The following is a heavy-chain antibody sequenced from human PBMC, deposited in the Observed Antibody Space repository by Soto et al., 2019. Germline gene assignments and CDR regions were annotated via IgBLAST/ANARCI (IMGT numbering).Heavy chain of an antibody. V-gene: IGHV1-2*04. D-gene: IGHD3-10*01. CDR3: ARDARGDEAPMDY. CDR1: GYTFTGYY. Sequence: GASVKVSCKASGYTFTGYYMHWVRLAPGQGLEWMGWINPNSGGTNYAQKFQGWVTMTRDTSISTAYMELSRLRSDDTAVYYCARDARGDEAPMDYWGQGTLVTVSS. CDR2: INPNSGGT. J-gene: IGHJ4*02.